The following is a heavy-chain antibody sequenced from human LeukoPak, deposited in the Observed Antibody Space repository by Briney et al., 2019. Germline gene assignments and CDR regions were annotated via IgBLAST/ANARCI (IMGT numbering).Heavy chain of an antibody. D-gene: IGHD5-24*01. Sequence: GASVKVSCKASGCTFTGYYMHWVRQAPGQGLEWMGWINPNSGGTNYAQKFQGRVTMTRDTSISTAYMELSRLRSDDTAVYYCAIYTGLRIDGYNAWGQGTLVTVSS. CDR3: AIYTGLRIDGYNA. CDR2: INPNSGGT. J-gene: IGHJ4*02. V-gene: IGHV1-2*02. CDR1: GCTFTGYY.